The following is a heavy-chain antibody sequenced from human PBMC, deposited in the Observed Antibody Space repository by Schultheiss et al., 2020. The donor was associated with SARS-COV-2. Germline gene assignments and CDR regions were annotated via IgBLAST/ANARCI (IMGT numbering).Heavy chain of an antibody. CDR2: ICYSGST. D-gene: IGHD2-2*02. CDR3: ARGSCSSTSCYNRVGYYYYGMDV. V-gene: IGHV4-34*01. CDR1: GGSFSGYY. Sequence: SETLSLTCAVYGGSFSGYYWSWIRQPPGKGLEWIGYICYSGSTYYNPSLKSRVTISVDTSKNQFSLKLSSVTAVDTAVYYCARGSCSSTSCYNRVGYYYYGMDVWGQGTTVTVSS. J-gene: IGHJ6*02.